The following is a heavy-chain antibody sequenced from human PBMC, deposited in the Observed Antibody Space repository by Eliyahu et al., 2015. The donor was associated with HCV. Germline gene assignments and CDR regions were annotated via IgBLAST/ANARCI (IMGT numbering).Heavy chain of an antibody. CDR2: IHYIGGT. CDR1: GDSTENHY. V-gene: IGHV4-59*11. D-gene: IGHD3-10*01. Sequence: QVQLQESGPGLVKPSETLSLICTVSGDSTENHYWTWIRQPPGKGLESIGYIHYIGGTAYSPSLGSRATMSLDTSTQFSLNLYSVTAADTAVYYCARLVASYSGSGSSLMDYHYYMDVWGKGTTVTVSS. J-gene: IGHJ6*03. CDR3: ARLVASYSGSGSSLMDYHYYMDV.